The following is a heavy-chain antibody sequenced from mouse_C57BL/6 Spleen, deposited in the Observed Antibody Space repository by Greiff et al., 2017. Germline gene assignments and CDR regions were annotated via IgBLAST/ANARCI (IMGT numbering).Heavy chain of an antibody. CDR1: GYTFTSYW. D-gene: IGHD3-3*01. Sequence: QVQLQQSGTELVKPGASVKLSCKASGYTFTSYWMHWVKQRPGQGLEWIGNINPSNGGTNYNEKFKSKATLTVDKSPSTAYMQLSSLTSEDSAVYYCAREGLRNYFDYWGQGTTLTVSS. J-gene: IGHJ2*01. CDR3: AREGLRNYFDY. CDR2: INPSNGGT. V-gene: IGHV1-53*01.